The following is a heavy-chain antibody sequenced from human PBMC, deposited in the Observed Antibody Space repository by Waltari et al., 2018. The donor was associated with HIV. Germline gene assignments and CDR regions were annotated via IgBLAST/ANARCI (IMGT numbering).Heavy chain of an antibody. CDR3: ASVDYYDSSGYYYEAGAFDI. CDR2: IYHSGST. V-gene: IGHV4-38-2*02. J-gene: IGHJ3*02. D-gene: IGHD3-22*01. CDR1: GYSISSGYY. Sequence: QVQLQESGPGLVKPSETLSLTCTVSGYSISSGYYWGWIRQPPGKGREWIGSIYHSGSTYYNPSLKSRVTISVDTSKNQFSLKLSSVTAADTAVYYCASVDYYDSSGYYYEAGAFDIWGQGTMVTVSS.